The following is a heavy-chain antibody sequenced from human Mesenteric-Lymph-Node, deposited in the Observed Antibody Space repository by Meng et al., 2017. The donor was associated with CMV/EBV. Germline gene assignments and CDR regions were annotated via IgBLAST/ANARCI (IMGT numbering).Heavy chain of an antibody. CDR1: GFSVSDNY. V-gene: IGHV3-66*02. CDR3: AGYMSLRRGIDY. CDR2: MYLAGST. J-gene: IGHJ4*02. D-gene: IGHD3-10*01. Sequence: GGSLRLSCEPSGFSVSDNYMTWVRQTPGRGLESVALMYLAGSTYYADSVRGRSTISRDDSKNTLFLEMHSLRSDDTAIYFCAGYMSLRRGIDYWGQGTPVTVSS.